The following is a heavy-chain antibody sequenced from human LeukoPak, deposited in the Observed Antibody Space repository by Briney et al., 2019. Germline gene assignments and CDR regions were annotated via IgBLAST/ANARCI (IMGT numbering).Heavy chain of an antibody. D-gene: IGHD6-19*01. CDR2: IIPIFGTA. CDR1: GGTFSSYA. J-gene: IGHJ6*03. CDR3: ARDQSSGWSPYYYYYMDV. V-gene: IGHV1-69*05. Sequence: ASVKVSCKASGGTFSSYAISWVRQAPGQGLEWMGGIIPIFGTANYAQKFRGRVTITTDESTSTAYMELSSLRSEDTAVYYCARDQSSGWSPYYYYYMDVWGKGTTVTVSS.